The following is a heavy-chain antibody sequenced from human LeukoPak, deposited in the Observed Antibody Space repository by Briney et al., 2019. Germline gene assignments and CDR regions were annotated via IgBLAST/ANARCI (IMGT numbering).Heavy chain of an antibody. CDR1: GYTFTSYV. CDR2: ISAYNGNT. V-gene: IGHV1-18*01. Sequence: ASVKVSCKASGYTFTSYVISWVRQAPGQGLEWMGWISAYNGNTNYAQKLQGRVTMTTDTSTSTAYMELRSLRSDDTAVYYCARESGGYSGYDYAYWGQGTLVTVSS. CDR3: ARESGGYSGYDYAY. D-gene: IGHD5-12*01. J-gene: IGHJ4*02.